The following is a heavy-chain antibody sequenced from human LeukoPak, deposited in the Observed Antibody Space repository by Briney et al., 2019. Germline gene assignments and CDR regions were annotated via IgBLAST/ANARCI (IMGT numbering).Heavy chain of an antibody. CDR2: ISSSSSTI. V-gene: IGHV3-48*01. Sequence: PGGSLRLSCAASGFTFSSYSMNWVRQAPGKGLEWVSYISSSSSTIYYADSVKGRFTISRDNAKNSLYLQMNSLRAEDTAVYYCARGVRYYGSGSYYFDYWGQGTLVTVSP. D-gene: IGHD3-10*01. CDR1: GFTFSSYS. J-gene: IGHJ4*02. CDR3: ARGVRYYGSGSYYFDY.